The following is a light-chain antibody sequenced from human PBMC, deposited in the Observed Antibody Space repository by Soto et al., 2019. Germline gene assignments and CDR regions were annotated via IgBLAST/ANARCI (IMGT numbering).Light chain of an antibody. Sequence: QSVLTQPPSASGTPGQQLTISCYGDRSNIGTNPVAWYQQLPGTAPKLLINSDKHRPSGVPDRFSASRSGASASLAISGLQSEDEADYFCGAWDSSLNGYVFGTGTKVTVL. CDR1: RSNIGTNP. V-gene: IGLV1-44*01. J-gene: IGLJ1*01. CDR2: SDK. CDR3: GAWDSSLNGYV.